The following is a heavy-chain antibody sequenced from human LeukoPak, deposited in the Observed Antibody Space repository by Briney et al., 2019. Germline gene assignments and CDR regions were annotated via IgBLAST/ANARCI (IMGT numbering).Heavy chain of an antibody. Sequence: PGGSLRLSCAASGFTFSSYAVSWVRQAPGKGLEWVSAISGSGGSTYYADSVKGRFTISRDNSKNTLYLQMNSLRAEDTAVYYCAKWSGDGYEYYYYYGMDVWGQGTTVTVSS. V-gene: IGHV3-23*01. CDR1: GFTFSSYA. CDR3: AKWSGDGYEYYYYYGMDV. D-gene: IGHD5-24*01. CDR2: ISGSGGST. J-gene: IGHJ6*02.